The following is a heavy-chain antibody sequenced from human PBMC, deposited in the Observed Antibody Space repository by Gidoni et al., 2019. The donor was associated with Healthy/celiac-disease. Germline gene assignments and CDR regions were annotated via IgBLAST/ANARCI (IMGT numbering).Heavy chain of an antibody. V-gene: IGHV3-33*01. CDR3: ARSSVVAGTYYFDY. D-gene: IGHD6-19*01. J-gene: IGHJ4*02. CDR1: GFTFSSYG. Sequence: VQLVESGGGVVQPGRSLSLSCAASGFTFSSYGMPWVRQAPGKGVEWVAVIWYDGSNKYYADSVKGRFTISRDNSKNTLYLQMNSLRAEDTAVYYCARSSVVAGTYYFDYWGQGTLVTVSS. CDR2: IWYDGSNK.